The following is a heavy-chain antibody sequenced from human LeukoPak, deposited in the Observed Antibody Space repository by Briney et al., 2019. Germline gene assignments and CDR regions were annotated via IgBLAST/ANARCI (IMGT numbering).Heavy chain of an antibody. D-gene: IGHD3-10*01. Sequence: GGSLRLSCAASGFTFTTFWMNWVRQAPGKGLEWVAKIKQDGSEKYYVDSVEGRFTISRDNAKKSLYLQMNSLRPEDTAVYYCAREGFGDLSYGRAFDIWGPGTMVTVSS. CDR2: IKQDGSEK. CDR1: GFTFTTFW. CDR3: AREGFGDLSYGRAFDI. V-gene: IGHV3-7*05. J-gene: IGHJ3*02.